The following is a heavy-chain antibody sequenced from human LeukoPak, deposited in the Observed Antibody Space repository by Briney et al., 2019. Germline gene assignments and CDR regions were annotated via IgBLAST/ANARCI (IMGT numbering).Heavy chain of an antibody. D-gene: IGHD2-15*01. V-gene: IGHV3-53*01. CDR1: GFSVSENY. J-gene: IGHJ4*02. CDR3: ATDIIVSGFCSGGSCYGDDY. CDR2: IYIGERT. Sequence: PGGSLRLSCAASGFSVSENYMSWVRQAPGEGLEWVSGIYIGERTYYADPVKGRFTISRDNSENTLYLQMNSLRADDTAVYFCATDIIVSGFCSGGSCYGDDYWGQGTLVTVSS.